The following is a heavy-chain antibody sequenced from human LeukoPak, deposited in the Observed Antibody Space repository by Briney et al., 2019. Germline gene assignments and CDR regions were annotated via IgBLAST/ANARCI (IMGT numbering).Heavy chain of an antibody. D-gene: IGHD3-9*01. CDR1: GYSFTSYW. CDR3: ARRYYDIWTGPGAFYI. CDR2: IYPGDSDT. J-gene: IGHJ3*02. V-gene: IGHV5-51*01. Sequence: GESLKIPCKGSGYSFTSYWIGWVRQMPGKGLEWMGIIYPGDSDTRYRPSFQGQVTISADNSISTAYLQWSSLKASDTAKYYCARRYYDIWTGPGAFYIWGQGTMVTVSS.